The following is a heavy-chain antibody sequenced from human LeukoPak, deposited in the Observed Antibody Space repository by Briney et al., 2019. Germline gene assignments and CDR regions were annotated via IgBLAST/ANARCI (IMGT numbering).Heavy chain of an antibody. V-gene: IGHV4-34*01. Sequence: SETLSLTCAVYGGSFSGYYWSWIRQPPGKGLEWIGEINHSGSTNYNPSLKSRVTISVDTSKNQFSLKLSSVTAADTAVYYCARPRYCSGGSCHPNWFDPWGQGTLVTVSS. D-gene: IGHD2-15*01. CDR1: GGSFSGYY. CDR3: ARPRYCSGGSCHPNWFDP. CDR2: INHSGST. J-gene: IGHJ5*02.